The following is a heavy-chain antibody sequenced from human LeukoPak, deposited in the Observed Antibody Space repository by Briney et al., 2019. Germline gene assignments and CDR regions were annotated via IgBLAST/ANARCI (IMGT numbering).Heavy chain of an antibody. CDR3: AKDILTGFDAFDI. CDR1: GFTFSSYG. CDR2: IWYDGSNK. D-gene: IGHD3-9*01. V-gene: IGHV3-33*06. Sequence: GGSLRLSCAASGFTFSSYGMHWVRQAPGKGLEWVAVIWYDGSNKYYADSVKGRFTISRDNSKNTLYLQMNSLRAEDTAVYYCAKDILTGFDAFDIWGQGKMVTVSS. J-gene: IGHJ3*02.